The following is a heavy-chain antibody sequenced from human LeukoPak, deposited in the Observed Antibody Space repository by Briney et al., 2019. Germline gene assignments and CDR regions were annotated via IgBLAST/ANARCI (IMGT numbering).Heavy chain of an antibody. Sequence: PSETLSLTCTVSGGSISSYYWSWIRQPPGKGLEWIGCIYYSGSTNYNPSLKSRVTISVDTSKNQFSLKLSSVTAADTAVYYCARESLGSPMGPNYFDYWGQGTLVTVSS. J-gene: IGHJ4*02. D-gene: IGHD3-16*01. V-gene: IGHV4-59*01. CDR3: ARESLGSPMGPNYFDY. CDR2: IYYSGST. CDR1: GGSISSYY.